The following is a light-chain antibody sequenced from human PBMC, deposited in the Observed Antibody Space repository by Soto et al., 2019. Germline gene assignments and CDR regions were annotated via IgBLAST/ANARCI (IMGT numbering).Light chain of an antibody. CDR1: QSVLYSSNNKNY. Sequence: DIVMTQSPDSVAVSLGERATINCKSSQSVLYSSNNKNYLAWYQQKPGQPPKLLIYWASTREFGVPDRFSVSGSGTDFTLTISSLQAEDVAVYYCEQYYRTPLTFGGGTKVEIK. CDR2: WAS. CDR3: EQYYRTPLT. J-gene: IGKJ4*01. V-gene: IGKV4-1*01.